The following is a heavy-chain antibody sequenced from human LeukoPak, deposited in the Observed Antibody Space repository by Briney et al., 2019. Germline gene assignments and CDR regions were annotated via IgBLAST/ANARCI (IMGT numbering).Heavy chain of an antibody. D-gene: IGHD6-19*01. CDR1: GLDVSDNY. CDR3: TRDSRRAVAATYDY. Sequence: GSLRLSCAASGLDVSDNYMAWVRQSPGRGLDWISVIYAGGDTTYYAGSVQGRFTISRDISKNTIYLQMNNLSPDDTAIYYCTRDSRRAVAATYDYWGQGTLVTVSS. J-gene: IGHJ4*02. V-gene: IGHV3-53*05. CDR2: IYAGGDTT.